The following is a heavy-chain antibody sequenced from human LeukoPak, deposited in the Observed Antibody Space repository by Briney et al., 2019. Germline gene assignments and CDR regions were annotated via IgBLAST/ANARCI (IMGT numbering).Heavy chain of an antibody. J-gene: IGHJ4*02. Sequence: SETLSLTCAVYGGSFSGYYWSWIRQPPGKGLEWIGEINHSGSTNYNPSLKSRVTISVDTSKNQFSLKLSSVTAADTAVYYCARSWWELQFDYWGQGTLVTVSS. CDR3: ARSWWELQFDY. CDR1: GGSFSGYY. D-gene: IGHD1-26*01. CDR2: INHSGST. V-gene: IGHV4-34*01.